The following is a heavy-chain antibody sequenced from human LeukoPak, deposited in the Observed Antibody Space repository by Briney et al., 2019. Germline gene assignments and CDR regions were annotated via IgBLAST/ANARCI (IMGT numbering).Heavy chain of an antibody. J-gene: IGHJ5*02. D-gene: IGHD3-22*01. CDR2: IIPILGIA. CDR1: GGTFSSYA. V-gene: IGHV1-69*04. CDR3: ARDQYDSSGYGWFDP. Sequence: GSSVKVSCKASGGTFSSYAISWVRQAPGQGLEWMGRIIPILGIANYAQKFQGRVTITADKSTSTAYMELSSLRSEDTAVYYCARDQYDSSGYGWFDPWGQGTLVTVSS.